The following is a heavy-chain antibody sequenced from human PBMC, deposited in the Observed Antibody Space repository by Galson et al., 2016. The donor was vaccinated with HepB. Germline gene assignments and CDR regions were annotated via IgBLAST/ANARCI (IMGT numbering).Heavy chain of an antibody. Sequence: TLSLTCTVSGDSISSGGYYWSWIRQHPAKGLEYIGNIYYSGNTYYSPSLKSRITISIDASKNQFSLKLSSVTAADTAVYYCAKGGSFLRWGQGTLVTVSA. V-gene: IGHV4-31*03. D-gene: IGHD1-26*01. CDR2: IYYSGNT. CDR3: AKGGSFLR. J-gene: IGHJ4*02. CDR1: GDSISSGGYY.